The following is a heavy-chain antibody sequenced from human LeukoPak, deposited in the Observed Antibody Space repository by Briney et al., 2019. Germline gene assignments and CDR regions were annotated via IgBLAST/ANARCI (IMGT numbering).Heavy chain of an antibody. CDR3: ARDRSGWYNWFDP. CDR2: IYYSGST. J-gene: IGHJ5*02. CDR1: GGSISSSSYY. Sequence: SETVSLTCTVSGGSISSSSYYWRGIRQPPGKGREGSGSIYYSGSTYYNPSLKSRVTISVDTSKNQFSLKLSSVTAADRAVYYCARDRSGWYNWFDPWGPGNLVTVSS. D-gene: IGHD6-19*01. V-gene: IGHV4-39*07.